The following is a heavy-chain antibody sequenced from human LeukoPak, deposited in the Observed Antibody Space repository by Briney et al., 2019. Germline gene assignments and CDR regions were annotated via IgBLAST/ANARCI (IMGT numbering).Heavy chain of an antibody. CDR2: ISGSGGST. D-gene: IGHD2-2*01. CDR3: AKGGDIVVVPAAVPLYYYYGMDV. V-gene: IGHV3-23*01. Sequence: GGSLRLSCAASGFTFSSYAMSWVRQAPGKGLEWVSAISGSGGSTYYADSVKGRFTISRDNSKNTLYLQMNSLRAEDTAVYYCAKGGDIVVVPAAVPLYYYYGMDVWGQGTTVTVSS. CDR1: GFTFSSYA. J-gene: IGHJ6*02.